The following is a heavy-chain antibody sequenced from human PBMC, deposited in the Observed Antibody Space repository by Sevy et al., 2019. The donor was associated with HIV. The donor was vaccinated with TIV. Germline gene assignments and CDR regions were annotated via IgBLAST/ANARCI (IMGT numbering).Heavy chain of an antibody. CDR1: GGSISSSSYY. D-gene: IGHD2-2*02. J-gene: IGHJ6*02. CDR2: IYYCGST. V-gene: IGHV4-39*01. Sequence: SETLSLTCTVSGGSISSSSYYWGWIRQPPGKGLEWIGSIYYCGSTYYNPSLKSRVTISVDTSKNQFSLKLSSVTAADTAVYYCASEIVVVPAAIPPSEVDVWGQGTTVTVSS. CDR3: ASEIVVVPAAIPPSEVDV.